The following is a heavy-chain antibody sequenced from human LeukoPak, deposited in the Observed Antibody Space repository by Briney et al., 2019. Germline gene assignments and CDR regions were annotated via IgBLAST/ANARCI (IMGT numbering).Heavy chain of an antibody. J-gene: IGHJ4*02. CDR1: GYTFTGYY. CDR2: INPNSGGT. V-gene: IGHV1-2*02. CDR3: ARGVEYCSSTSCPPGVSDY. D-gene: IGHD2-2*01. Sequence: GASVKVSCKASGYTFTGYYMHWVRQAPGQGLEWMGWINPNSGGTNYAQKFQGRVTMTRDTSISTAYMELSRLRSDDTAVYYCARGVEYCSSTSCPPGVSDYWGQGTLVTVSS.